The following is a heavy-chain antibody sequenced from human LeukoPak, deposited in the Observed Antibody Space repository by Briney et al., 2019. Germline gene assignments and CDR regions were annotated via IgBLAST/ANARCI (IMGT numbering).Heavy chain of an antibody. Sequence: SETLSLTCTVSGGSISSSSYYWGWIRQPPGTGLGWIGSIYYSGSTYYNPSLKSRVTISVDTSKNQFSLKLSSVTAADTAVYYCARHATVTTVDYWGQGTLVTVSS. D-gene: IGHD4-17*01. CDR1: GGSISSSSYY. V-gene: IGHV4-39*01. CDR3: ARHATVTTVDY. CDR2: IYYSGST. J-gene: IGHJ4*02.